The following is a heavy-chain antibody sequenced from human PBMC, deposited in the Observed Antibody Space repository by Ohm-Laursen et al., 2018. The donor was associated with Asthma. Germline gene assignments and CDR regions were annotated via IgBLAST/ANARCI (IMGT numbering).Heavy chain of an antibody. CDR1: GFTFSSYS. J-gene: IGHJ6*02. D-gene: IGHD5-24*01. CDR3: AKDIKVTSGYNYPYYYYYGMDV. V-gene: IGHV3-21*04. Sequence: SLRLSCTASGFTFSSYSMNWVRQAPGKGLEWVSSISSSSSYIYYADSVKGRFTISRDNAKNSLYLQMNSLRAEDTALYYCAKDIKVTSGYNYPYYYYYGMDVWGQGTTVTVSS. CDR2: ISSSSSYI.